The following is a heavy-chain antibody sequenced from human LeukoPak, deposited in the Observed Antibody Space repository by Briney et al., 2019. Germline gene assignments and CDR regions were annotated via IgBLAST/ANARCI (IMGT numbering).Heavy chain of an antibody. CDR1: GFTFSDYG. CDR3: ARDNDPDYSSSPGWFDL. Sequence: RGSLRLSCAASGFTFSDYGIHWVRLAPGKGLEWVGVTSPDGSNKFYADSVKGRFTVSRDNSKNTLYLQMNSLRAEDTAVYYCARDNDPDYSSSPGWFDLWGRGTLVTVSS. D-gene: IGHD3-22*01. V-gene: IGHV3-30*06. J-gene: IGHJ5*02. CDR2: TSPDGSNK.